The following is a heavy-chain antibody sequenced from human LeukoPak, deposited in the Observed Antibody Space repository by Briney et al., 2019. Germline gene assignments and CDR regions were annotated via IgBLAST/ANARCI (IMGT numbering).Heavy chain of an antibody. D-gene: IGHD3-9*01. J-gene: IGHJ4*02. CDR3: ARHPDYYDILTAFRYYFDY. CDR2: IYYSGST. Sequence: SETLSLTCIVSGGPISSYYWSWIRQPPGKDLEWIGFIYYSGSTNYNPTLKSRVTISVDTSRNQFSLKLSSVTAADTAVYYCARHPDYYDILTAFRYYFDYWGQGTMVTVSS. V-gene: IGHV4-59*01. CDR1: GGPISSYY.